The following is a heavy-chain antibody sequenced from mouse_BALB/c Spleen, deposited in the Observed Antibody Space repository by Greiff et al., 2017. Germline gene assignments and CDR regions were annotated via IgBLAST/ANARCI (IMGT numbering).Heavy chain of an antibody. Sequence: VQLKESGAELVKPGASVKLSCTASGFNIKDTYMYWVKQRPEQGLEWIGRIDPANGNTKYDPKFQGKATITADTSSNTAYLQLSSLTSEDTAVYYCARDGNLFAYWGQGTLVTVSA. J-gene: IGHJ3*01. CDR1: GFNIKDTY. D-gene: IGHD2-1*01. CDR3: ARDGNLFAY. CDR2: IDPANGNT. V-gene: IGHV14-3*02.